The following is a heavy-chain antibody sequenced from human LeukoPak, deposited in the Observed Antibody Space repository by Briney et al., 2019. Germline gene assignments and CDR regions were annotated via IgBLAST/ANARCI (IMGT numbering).Heavy chain of an antibody. D-gene: IGHD2-21*02. Sequence: PSETLSLTCTVSGGSISSSTYYWSWIRQPPGKGLEWIGYIYYSGSTNYNPSLKSRVTISVDTSKNQFSLKLSSVTAADTAVYYCARGPWEVTARWFDPWGQGTLVTVSS. J-gene: IGHJ5*02. CDR1: GGSISSSTYY. CDR3: ARGPWEVTARWFDP. V-gene: IGHV4-61*01. CDR2: IYYSGST.